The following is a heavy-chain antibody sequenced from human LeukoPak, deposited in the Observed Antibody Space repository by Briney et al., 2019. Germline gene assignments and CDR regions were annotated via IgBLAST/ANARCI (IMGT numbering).Heavy chain of an antibody. J-gene: IGHJ4*02. CDR3: ARAKDCSGGSCYSDGFDY. Sequence: SETLSLTCTVSGGSISSSSYYWGWIRQPPGKGLEWIGSIYYSGSTYYNPSLKSRVTISVDTSKNQFSLKLSSVTAADTAVYYCARAKDCSGGSCYSDGFDYWGQGTLVTVSS. D-gene: IGHD2-15*01. CDR1: GGSISSSSYY. CDR2: IYYSGST. V-gene: IGHV4-39*07.